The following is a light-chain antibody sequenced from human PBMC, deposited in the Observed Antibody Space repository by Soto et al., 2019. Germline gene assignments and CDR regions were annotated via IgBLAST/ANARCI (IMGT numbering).Light chain of an antibody. CDR2: GNR. V-gene: IGLV1-40*01. CDR3: SSYAGSSNV. CDR1: SSNLGAGYD. Sequence: QLVLTQPPSVSGAPGQRVTISCTGNSSNLGAGYDVHWYQQLPGAAPKLVIFGNRNRPSGVPDRFSGSKSGNTASLTVSGLQAEDEADYYCSSYAGSSNVFGTGTKLTVL. J-gene: IGLJ1*01.